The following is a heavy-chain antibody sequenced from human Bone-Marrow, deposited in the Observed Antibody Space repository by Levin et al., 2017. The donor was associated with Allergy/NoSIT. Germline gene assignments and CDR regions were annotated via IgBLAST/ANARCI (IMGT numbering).Heavy chain of an antibody. V-gene: IGHV4-61*01. CDR1: GGSVSSGSYY. CDR3: ARASESRYYDSSGYGGVDY. CDR2: IYYSGST. Sequence: SETLSLTCTVSGGSVSSGSYYWSWIRQPPGKGLEWIGYIYYSGSTNYNPSLKSRVTISVDTSKNQFSLKLSSVTAADTAVYYCARASESRYYDSSGYGGVDYWGQGTLVTVSS. D-gene: IGHD3-22*01. J-gene: IGHJ4*02.